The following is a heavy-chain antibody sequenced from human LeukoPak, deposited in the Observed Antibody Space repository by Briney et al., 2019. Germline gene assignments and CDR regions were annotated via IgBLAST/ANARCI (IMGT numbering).Heavy chain of an antibody. Sequence: ASVKVSCKASGGTFSSYAISWVRQAPGQGLEWMGGIIPIFGTANYAQKFQGRVTITADESTSTAYMELSSLRSEDTAVYYCARDFPPHYSSSWPNWFDPWGQGTLVTVSS. V-gene: IGHV1-69*13. CDR1: GGTFSSYA. CDR2: IIPIFGTA. J-gene: IGHJ5*02. CDR3: ARDFPPHYSSSWPNWFDP. D-gene: IGHD6-13*01.